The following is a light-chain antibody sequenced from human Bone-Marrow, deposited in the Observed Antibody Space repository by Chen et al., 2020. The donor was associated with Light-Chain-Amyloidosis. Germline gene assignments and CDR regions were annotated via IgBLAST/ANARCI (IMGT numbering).Light chain of an antibody. J-gene: IGLJ3*02. CDR3: AAWDDSLSGPV. CDR1: SSTIGENY. CDR2: RHD. Sequence: QSVMTQPHSLSGRPGQRVTISCSGGSSTIGENYVYWYQQVPGTAPKLLIYRHDQRPSGVPGRFSGSRSGTSASLAISGLRSEDEADYYCAAWDDSLSGPVFGGGTKLTVL. V-gene: IGLV1-47*01.